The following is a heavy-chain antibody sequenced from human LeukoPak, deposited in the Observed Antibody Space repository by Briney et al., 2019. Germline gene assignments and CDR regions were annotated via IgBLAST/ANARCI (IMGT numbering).Heavy chain of an antibody. CDR2: IYPGDSDT. D-gene: IGHD5-24*01. CDR3: ARPGRERWLQSAVDY. V-gene: IGHV5-51*01. CDR1: GSRFTTYW. J-gene: IGHJ4*02. Sequence: GGPLQISCKGSGSRFTTYWIGWVRQLPGKGLEWMGIIYPGDSDTRYSPSFQGQVTISADKSISTAYLQWSSLKASDTAMYYCARPGRERWLQSAVDYWGQGTLVTVSS.